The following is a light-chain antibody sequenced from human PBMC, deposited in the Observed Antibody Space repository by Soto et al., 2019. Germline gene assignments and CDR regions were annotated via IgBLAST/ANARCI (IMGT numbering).Light chain of an antibody. J-gene: IGKJ5*01. CDR1: QSLLHSNGYNY. V-gene: IGKV2-28*01. CDR2: LGS. Sequence: DIVMTQSPLSLPVTPGEPASISCRSSQSLLHSNGYNYLDWYLQKPGQSPQLLIYLGSNRASGVPDRFSGSGSGTDFTLKISRVEAEDVGVYYCMQALQTPLTLGQGTRLDIK. CDR3: MQALQTPLT.